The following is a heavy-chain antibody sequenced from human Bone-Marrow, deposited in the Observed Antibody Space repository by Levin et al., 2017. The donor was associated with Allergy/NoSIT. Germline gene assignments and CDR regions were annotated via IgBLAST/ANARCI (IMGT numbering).Heavy chain of an antibody. V-gene: IGHV4-59*11. J-gene: IGHJ3*02. CDR2: MHYSGTA. CDR1: GASITDHY. CDR3: ARDRSTGASGYNFGSDAFDI. D-gene: IGHD5-24*01. Sequence: SETLSLTCTVSGASITDHYWSWIRQSPGKGLEWIGYMHYSGTADYNPSLKGRGTISLDTSQNRSSLTLNSVTAADTAVYYCARDRSTGASGYNFGSDAFDIWGQGTMVTVSS.